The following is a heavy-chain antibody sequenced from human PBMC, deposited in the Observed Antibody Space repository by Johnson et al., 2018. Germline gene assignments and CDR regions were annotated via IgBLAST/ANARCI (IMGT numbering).Heavy chain of an antibody. CDR2: ISTSSSTK. CDR3: ARDGIAVAGIRGTFDI. CDR1: GFTFSSYA. D-gene: IGHD6-19*01. J-gene: IGHJ3*02. V-gene: IGHV3-48*02. Sequence: VQLVQSGGGLVQPGGSLRLSCAASGFTFSSYAMSWVRQAPGKGLEWVSYISTSSSTKYYADSVKGLFTISRDIAKNSLYLQMNSLRDEDTAVYYRARDGIAVAGIRGTFDIWGQGTMVTVSS.